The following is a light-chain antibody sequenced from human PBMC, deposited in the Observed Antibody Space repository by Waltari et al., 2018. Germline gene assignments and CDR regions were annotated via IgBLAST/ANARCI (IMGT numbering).Light chain of an antibody. CDR1: NIRRKS. CDR2: DDT. V-gene: IGLV3-21*02. Sequence: SYVLTQPPSVSVAPGQTARISCGGNNIRRKSVHWYRQTPGQAPILVVYDDTDRPSGIPERFSGSNSGNTATLTISRVEAGDEADYYCQVWDTSGNYVFGAGTKVTVL. J-gene: IGLJ1*01. CDR3: QVWDTSGNYV.